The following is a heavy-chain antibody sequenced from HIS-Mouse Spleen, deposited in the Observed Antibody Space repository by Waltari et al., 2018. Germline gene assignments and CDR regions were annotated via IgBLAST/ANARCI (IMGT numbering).Heavy chain of an antibody. Sequence: EVQLVESGGGLVKPGGSLRLSCAASGFPLTSYSMTRVRQAPGKGLEWVSSISSSSSYIYYADSVKGRFTISRDNAKNSLYLQMNSLRAEDTAVYYCARGGSYSDLDYWGQGTLVTVSS. CDR2: ISSSSSYI. CDR3: ARGGSYSDLDY. D-gene: IGHD1-26*01. J-gene: IGHJ4*02. CDR1: GFPLTSYS. V-gene: IGHV3-21*01.